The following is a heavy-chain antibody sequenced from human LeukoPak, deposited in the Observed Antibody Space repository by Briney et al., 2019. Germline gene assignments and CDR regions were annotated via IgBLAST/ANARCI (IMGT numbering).Heavy chain of an antibody. CDR1: GGSISSYY. Sequence: SETLSLTCTVSGGSISSYYWSWIRQPPGKGLEWIGYIYYSGSTNYNPSHKSRVTISVDTSKNQFSLKLSSVTAADTAVYYCARHRVRGFSAAIDYWGQGTLVTVSS. CDR2: IYYSGST. D-gene: IGHD3-16*01. CDR3: ARHRVRGFSAAIDY. J-gene: IGHJ4*02. V-gene: IGHV4-59*08.